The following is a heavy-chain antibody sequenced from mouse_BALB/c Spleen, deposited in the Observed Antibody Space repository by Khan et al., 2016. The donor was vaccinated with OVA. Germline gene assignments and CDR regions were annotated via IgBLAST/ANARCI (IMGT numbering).Heavy chain of an antibody. V-gene: IGHV5-6*01. CDR2: ISSGGSYT. D-gene: IGHD1-1*01. CDR3: ARLAYYYDSEGFAY. J-gene: IGHJ3*01. Sequence: VQLKESGGDLVKPEGSLKLSCAASGFTFSTYGMSWVRQTPDKRLEWVATISSGGSYTYYQDSVQGRFTMSRDSAKNTLYLQMSSLKSEDTAMFYCARLAYYYDSEGFAYWGQGTLVTVSA. CDR1: GFTFSTYG.